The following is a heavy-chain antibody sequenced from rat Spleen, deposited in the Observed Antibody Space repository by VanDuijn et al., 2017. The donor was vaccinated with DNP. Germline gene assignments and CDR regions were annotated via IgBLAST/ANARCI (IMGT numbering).Heavy chain of an antibody. Sequence: EVQLQESGPGLVKPSQSLSLTCSVTGYSITSNYWAWIRKFPGNKMEWMGYISYSGGTSYTPSLKSRISISRDTSKNQFFLQLNSVTTEDTATYYCARHDGTEGIDFDYWGQGVMVTVSS. CDR2: ISYSGGT. V-gene: IGHV3-1*01. D-gene: IGHD1-11*01. CDR1: GYSITSNY. J-gene: IGHJ2*01. CDR3: ARHDGTEGIDFDY.